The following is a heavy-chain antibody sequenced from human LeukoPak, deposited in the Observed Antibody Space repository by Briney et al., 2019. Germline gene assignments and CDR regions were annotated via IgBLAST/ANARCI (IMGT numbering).Heavy chain of an antibody. CDR3: ARESPRDSVDY. Sequence: PGGSLRLSCAASGFTFSSYWMSWVRQAPGKGLEWVANIKQDGSEKYYVDSVKGRFTISRDNAKNSLYLQINSLRAEDTAVYYCARESPRDSVDYWGQGTLVTVSS. V-gene: IGHV3-7*01. D-gene: IGHD3/OR15-3a*01. CDR2: IKQDGSEK. CDR1: GFTFSSYW. J-gene: IGHJ4*02.